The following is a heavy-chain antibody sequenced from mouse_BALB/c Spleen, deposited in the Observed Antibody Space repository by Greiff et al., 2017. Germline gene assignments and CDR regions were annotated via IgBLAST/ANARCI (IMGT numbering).Heavy chain of an antibody. V-gene: IGHV3-2*02. CDR2: ISYSGST. Sequence: EVKVEESGPGLVKPSQSLSLTCTVTGYSITSDYAWNWIRQFPGNKLEWMGYISYSGSTSYNPSLKSRISITRDTSKNQFFLQLNSVTTEDTATYYCARGGTTVVEYFDVWGAGTTVTVSS. J-gene: IGHJ1*01. CDR3: ARGGTTVVEYFDV. D-gene: IGHD1-1*01. CDR1: GYSITSDYA.